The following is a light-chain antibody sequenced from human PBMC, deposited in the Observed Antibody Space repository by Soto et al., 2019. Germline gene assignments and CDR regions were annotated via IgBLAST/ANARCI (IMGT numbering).Light chain of an antibody. J-gene: IGKJ4*01. CDR2: KAS. CDR1: QSISEW. V-gene: IGKV1-5*03. Sequence: DIQMTQSPSTLSASVGDRVTITCRSSQSISEWLAWYQQKPGRAPKLLIYKASTLEGGVPSRFSGSGSGTEFTLTISSLQPDDFSTYYCQQYNSYPLTFGEGTKVEIK. CDR3: QQYNSYPLT.